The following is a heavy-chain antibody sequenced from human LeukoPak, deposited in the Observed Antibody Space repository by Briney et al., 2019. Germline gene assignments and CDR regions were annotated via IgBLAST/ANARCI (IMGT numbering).Heavy chain of an antibody. D-gene: IGHD6-19*01. J-gene: IGHJ4*02. CDR1: GYTFTGYY. V-gene: IGHV1-2*02. Sequence: ASVKVSCKASGYTFTGYYMHWVRQAPGQGLEWMGWINPNSGGTNYAQKFQGRVTMTRDTSISTAYMELSRLRSDDTAVYYCARDVKAWLPQIDYWGQGTLVTVSS. CDR2: INPNSGGT. CDR3: ARDVKAWLPQIDY.